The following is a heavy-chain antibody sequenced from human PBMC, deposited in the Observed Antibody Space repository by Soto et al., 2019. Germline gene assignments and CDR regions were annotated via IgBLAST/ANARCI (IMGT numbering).Heavy chain of an antibody. CDR3: ARHIMTTVDS. V-gene: IGHV4-39*01. D-gene: IGHD4-17*01. Sequence: PSETLSLTCTVSGGSISSSSYYWGWIRQPPGKGLEWIGSIYYSGSTYYNPSLKSRVTISVDTSKNQFSLKLSSVTAADTAVYYCARHIMTTVDSWGQGTLVTVSS. J-gene: IGHJ5*01. CDR1: GGSISSSSYY. CDR2: IYYSGST.